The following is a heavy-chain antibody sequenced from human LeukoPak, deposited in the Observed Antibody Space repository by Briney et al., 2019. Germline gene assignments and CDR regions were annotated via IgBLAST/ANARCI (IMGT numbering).Heavy chain of an antibody. CDR3: ARDIAYSSSWSYSYYAMDV. J-gene: IGHJ6*02. V-gene: IGHV4-34*01. CDR1: GGSFSGYY. CDR2: INHSGST. D-gene: IGHD6-13*01. Sequence: SETLSLTCAVSGGSFSGYYRRWIRQPPGKGVEWMGEINHSGSTNYNPSLKSRVTISVETSKNQFSLKLRSVNAADTGVYYCARDIAYSSSWSYSYYAMDVCGQGTTVTVSS.